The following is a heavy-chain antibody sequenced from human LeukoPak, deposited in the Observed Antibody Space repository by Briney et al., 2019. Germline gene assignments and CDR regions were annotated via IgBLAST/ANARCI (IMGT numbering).Heavy chain of an antibody. CDR1: GFTFNHAW. J-gene: IGHJ4*02. D-gene: IGHD6-13*01. CDR3: TTDGYMYSVDY. CDR2: IKSKTDGGTT. Sequence: PGGSLRLSCAASGFTFNHAWMSWVRQAPGKGLEWVGRIKSKTDGGTTDYAAPVKGRFTISRDDSKNTLDLQMNSLKTEDTAVYYCTTDGYMYSVDYWGQGTLVTVSS. V-gene: IGHV3-15*01.